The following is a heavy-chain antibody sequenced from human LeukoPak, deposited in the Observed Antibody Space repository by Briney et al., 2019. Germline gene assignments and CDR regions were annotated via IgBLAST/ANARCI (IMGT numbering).Heavy chain of an antibody. CDR3: AREAVYFDY. CDR1: GYTFTGYY. V-gene: IGHV1-2*02. J-gene: IGHJ4*02. D-gene: IGHD6-19*01. Sequence: ASVKVSCKASGYTFTGYYMHWVRLAPGQGLEWMGWINPNSGGTNYAQTFQGRVTMTRDTSISTAYMELSRLRSDDTAVYYCAREAVYFDYWGQGTLVTVSS. CDR2: INPNSGGT.